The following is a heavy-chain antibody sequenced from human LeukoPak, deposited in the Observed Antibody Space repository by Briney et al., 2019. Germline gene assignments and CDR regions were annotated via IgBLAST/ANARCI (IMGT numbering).Heavy chain of an antibody. CDR1: GYTFTSYY. Sequence: ASVKVSCKASGYTFTSYYMHWVRQAPGQGLEWMGIINPSGGSTSYAQKFQGRVTMTRDTSTSTVYMELSSLRSEDTAVYYCAAPGPVAAPLGYWGQGTLVTVSS. CDR2: INPSGGST. V-gene: IGHV1-46*01. J-gene: IGHJ4*02. CDR3: AAPGPVAAPLGY. D-gene: IGHD2-15*01.